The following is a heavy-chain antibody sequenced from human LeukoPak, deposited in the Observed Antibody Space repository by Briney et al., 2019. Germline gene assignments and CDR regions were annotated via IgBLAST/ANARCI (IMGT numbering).Heavy chain of an antibody. CDR1: GYTFTGYY. CDR2: INPNSGGT. D-gene: IGHD3-10*01. J-gene: IGHJ3*02. CDR3: ARIPRMVRWISGACDI. Sequence: ASVKVSCKASGYTFTGYYMHWVRQAPGQGLEWMGRINPNSGGTNYAQKFQGRVTMTRDTSISTAYMELSRLRSDDTAVYYCARIPRMVRWISGACDIWGQGTMVTVSS. V-gene: IGHV1-2*06.